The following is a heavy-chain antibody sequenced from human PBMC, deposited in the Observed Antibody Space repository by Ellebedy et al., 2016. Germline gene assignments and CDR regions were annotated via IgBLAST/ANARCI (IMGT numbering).Heavy chain of an antibody. Sequence: GESLKISXAASGFTFSSHGMSWVRQASGQGLECFSLITGSGGDTFYADSVKGRFTMSRDNSKNTVYLQPNSLRAEDTALSYSAISGHFAHWGQGALVTVSS. V-gene: IGHV3-23*01. CDR1: GFTFSSHG. CDR2: ITGSGGDT. CDR3: AISGHFAH. D-gene: IGHD3-10*01. J-gene: IGHJ4*02.